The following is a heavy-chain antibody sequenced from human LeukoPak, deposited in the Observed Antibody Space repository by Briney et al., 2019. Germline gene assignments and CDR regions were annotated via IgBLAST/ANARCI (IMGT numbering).Heavy chain of an antibody. Sequence: ASVKVSCKASGFTFTSSAMQWVRQARGQRLEWIGWIVVGSGSTNYAQKFQERVTITRDMSTSTAYMELSSLRSEDTAVYYCAADRHSGSYFAFDIWGQGTMVTVSS. J-gene: IGHJ3*02. CDR2: IVVGSGST. CDR1: GFTFTSSA. D-gene: IGHD1-26*01. CDR3: AADRHSGSYFAFDI. V-gene: IGHV1-58*02.